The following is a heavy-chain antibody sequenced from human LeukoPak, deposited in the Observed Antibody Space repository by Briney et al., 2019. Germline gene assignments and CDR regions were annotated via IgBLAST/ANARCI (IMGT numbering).Heavy chain of an antibody. CDR1: GFTFSDYY. CDR3: ARDLYCGGDCYSAPI. D-gene: IGHD2-21*02. V-gene: IGHV3-11*04. CDR2: ISSSGSTI. J-gene: IGHJ4*02. Sequence: GGSLRLSCAASGFTFSDYYMSWIRQAPGKGLEWVSYISSSGSTIYYADSVKGRFTISRDNAKNSLYLQMNSLRAEDTAVYYCARDLYCGGDCYSAPIWGQGTLVTVSS.